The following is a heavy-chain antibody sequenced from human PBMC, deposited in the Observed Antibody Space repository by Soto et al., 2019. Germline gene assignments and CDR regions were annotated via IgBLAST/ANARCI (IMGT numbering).Heavy chain of an antibody. CDR1: GFTFSTYG. J-gene: IGHJ6*02. CDR2: ISYDGTNK. D-gene: IGHD4-17*01. V-gene: IGHV3-30*18. CDR3: AKDIQAYGDYDYYCYGLDV. Sequence: QVQLVESGGGVVPPGTSLRLSCAASGFTFSTYGMHWVRQTPGKGLEWVALISYDGTNKYYADSVKGRFTISRDNSKNTLYLQMNSLSAGDTAVYYCAKDIQAYGDYDYYCYGLDVWGQGTTVSVSS.